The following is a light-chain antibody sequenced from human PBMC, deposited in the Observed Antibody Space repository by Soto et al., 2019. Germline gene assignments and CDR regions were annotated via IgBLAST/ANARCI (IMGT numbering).Light chain of an antibody. J-gene: IGKJ1*01. V-gene: IGKV1-5*03. CDR2: KAS. Sequence: DIQMTQSPSTLSGSVGDRVTITCRASQTISSWLAWYQQKPGKAPKLLIYKASTLKSGVPSRFSGSGSGTEFTLTISSLQPDDFGTYYCQQYNSFAWTFGQGTKV. CDR1: QTISSW. CDR3: QQYNSFAWT.